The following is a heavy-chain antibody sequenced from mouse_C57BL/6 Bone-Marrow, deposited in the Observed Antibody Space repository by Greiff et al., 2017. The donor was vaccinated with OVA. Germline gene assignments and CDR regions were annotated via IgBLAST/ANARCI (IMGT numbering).Heavy chain of an antibody. CDR1: GFTFSSYG. V-gene: IGHV5-6*01. CDR2: ISSGGSYT. CDR3: AREGGY. J-gene: IGHJ2*01. Sequence: VQLKQSGGDLVKPGGSLKLSCAASGFTFSSYGMSWVRQTPDKRLEWVATISSGGSYTYYPDSVKGRFTISRDNAKNTLYLQMSSRKSEDTAMYYCAREGGYWGQGTTLTVSS.